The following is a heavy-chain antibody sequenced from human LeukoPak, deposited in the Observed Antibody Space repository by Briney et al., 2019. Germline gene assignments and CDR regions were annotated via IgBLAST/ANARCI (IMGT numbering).Heavy chain of an antibody. CDR1: GGTFSSYA. D-gene: IGHD2-2*01. CDR3: ARGVLGYCSSTSCVAIDY. Sequence: SVKVSCKASGGTFSSYAISWVRQAPGQGLEWMGGIIPIFGTANYAQKFQGRDTITADESTSTAYMELCSLRSEDTAVYYCARGVLGYCSSTSCVAIDYWGQGTLVTVSS. CDR2: IIPIFGTA. J-gene: IGHJ4*02. V-gene: IGHV1-69*01.